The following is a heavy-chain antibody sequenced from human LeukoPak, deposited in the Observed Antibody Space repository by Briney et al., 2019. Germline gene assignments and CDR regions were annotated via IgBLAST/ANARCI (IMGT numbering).Heavy chain of an antibody. J-gene: IGHJ4*02. CDR1: GGSISGSTHY. CDR2: IYYSGST. V-gene: IGHV4-39*01. CDR3: VRGYYEITGYWYFDY. D-gene: IGHD3-22*01. Sequence: PSETLSLTCTVSGGSISGSTHYWGWIRQPPGKGLEWIGSIYYSGSTYYNPPLESRDTISVDTSKNQFSLKLSSVNAADTAVYYCVRGYYEITGYWYFDYWGQGTLVTVSS.